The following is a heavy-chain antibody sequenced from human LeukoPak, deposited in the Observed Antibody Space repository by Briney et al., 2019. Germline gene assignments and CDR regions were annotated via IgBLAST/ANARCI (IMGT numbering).Heavy chain of an antibody. Sequence: PGGSLRLSCAASGFTFSSYGMHWVRQAPGKGLEWVAFIRYDGSNKYYADSVKGRFTISRDNSKNTLYLQMNSLRAEDTAVYYCAKDPSGDPYYYDSSGYYPLLLDYWGQGTLVTVSS. J-gene: IGHJ4*02. CDR3: AKDPSGDPYYYDSSGYYPLLLDY. CDR1: GFTFSSYG. CDR2: IRYDGSNK. V-gene: IGHV3-30*02. D-gene: IGHD3-22*01.